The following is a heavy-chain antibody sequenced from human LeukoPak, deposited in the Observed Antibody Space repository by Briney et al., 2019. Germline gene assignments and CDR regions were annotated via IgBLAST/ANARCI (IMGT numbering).Heavy chain of an antibody. V-gene: IGHV1-18*01. Sequence: GASVKVSCKASGYTFTSYGISWVRQAPGQGLEWMGWISAYNGNTNYAQKLQGRVTMTTDTSTSTAYMELRSLRSDDTAVYYCARGRRSLRYFDWSKGDAFDIWGQGTMVTVPS. J-gene: IGHJ3*02. CDR1: GYTFTSYG. CDR2: ISAYNGNT. CDR3: ARGRRSLRYFDWSKGDAFDI. D-gene: IGHD3-9*01.